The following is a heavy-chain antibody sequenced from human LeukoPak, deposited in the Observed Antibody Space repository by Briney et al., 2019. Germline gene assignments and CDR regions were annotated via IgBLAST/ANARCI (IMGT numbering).Heavy chain of an antibody. CDR3: ARQGIDAFDI. CDR1: GGSISCHY. CDR2: IYYTGTR. V-gene: IGHV4-59*08. J-gene: IGHJ3*02. Sequence: SETLSLTCTVSGGSISCHYWSWIRQPPGKGLEWIAYIYYTGTRNYNPSLKSRVTISVDTSKNQISLRLSSVTAADTAVYYCARQGIDAFDIWGQGTLVTVSS.